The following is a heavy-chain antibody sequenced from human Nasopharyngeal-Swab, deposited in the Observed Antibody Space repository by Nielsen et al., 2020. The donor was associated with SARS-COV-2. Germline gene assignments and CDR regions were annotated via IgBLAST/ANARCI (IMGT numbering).Heavy chain of an antibody. CDR3: VRDGYTTGRNDAFDI. D-gene: IGHD1-1*01. V-gene: IGHV3-23*01. CDR1: GFSFSTYA. CDR2: ISGSGGDT. Sequence: GESLKISCAASGFSFSTYAMSWVRQAPGKGLEWVSAISGSGGDTYYVDSVKGRFTISRDNAKNSLYLQMNSLRVEDTAVYYCVRDGYTTGRNDAFDIWGQGTMVTVSS. J-gene: IGHJ3*02.